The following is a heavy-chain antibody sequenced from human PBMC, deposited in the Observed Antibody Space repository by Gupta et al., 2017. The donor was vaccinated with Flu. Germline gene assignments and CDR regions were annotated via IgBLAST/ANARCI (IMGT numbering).Heavy chain of an antibody. CDR2: ISYDRSNK. CDR1: GFTFSSVA. J-gene: IGHJ4*02. Sequence: QVQLVESGGGVVPPGRSLRLPCAASGFTFSSVAMHWASQVPGEGLGWVAVISYDRSNKYCADSVKGRFTIARDNSKNTLYLQMNSLRAEDTAVYYCARSGPNWGVTGVDYWGQGTLVTVSS. CDR3: ARSGPNWGVTGVDY. V-gene: IGHV3-30-3*02. D-gene: IGHD7-27*01.